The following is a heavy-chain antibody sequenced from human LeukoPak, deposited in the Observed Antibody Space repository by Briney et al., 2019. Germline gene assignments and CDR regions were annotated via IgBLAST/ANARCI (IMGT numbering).Heavy chain of an antibody. J-gene: IGHJ6*02. V-gene: IGHV3-33*06. D-gene: IGHD4/OR15-4a*01. CDR3: AKEVRAWGMDV. CDR1: GFTFSSYG. CDR2: IWYDGSNK. Sequence: PGGSLRLSCAASGFTFSSYGMHWVRQAPGKGLEWVALIWYDGSNKYYADSVKGRFTISRDNSKNTLYLQMNSLRAEDTAVYYCAKEVRAWGMDVWGQGTTVTVSS.